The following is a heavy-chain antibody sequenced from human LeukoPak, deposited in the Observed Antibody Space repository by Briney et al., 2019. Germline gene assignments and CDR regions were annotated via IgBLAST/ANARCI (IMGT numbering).Heavy chain of an antibody. CDR2: IYHSGST. V-gene: IGHV4-4*02. Sequence: PSETLSLTCAVSGGSISSSNWWSWVRQPPGKGLEWIGEIYHSGSTNYNPSLKSRVTISVDTSKNQFSLKLSSVTAADTAVYYCARDVQRKQLWIDYYYMDVWGKGTTVTIS. J-gene: IGHJ6*03. CDR1: GGSISSSNW. CDR3: ARDVQRKQLWIDYYYMDV. D-gene: IGHD5-18*01.